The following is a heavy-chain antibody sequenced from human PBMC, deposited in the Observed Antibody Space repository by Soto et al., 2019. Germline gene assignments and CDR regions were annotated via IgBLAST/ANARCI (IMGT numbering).Heavy chain of an antibody. Sequence: VGSLRLSCAASGFTFSSYAMSWVRQAPGKGLEWVSAISGSGGSTYYADSVKGRFTISRDNSKNTLYLQMNSLRAEDTAVYYCAKGTVAGHYYYYGMDVWGQGTTVTVSS. D-gene: IGHD6-19*01. CDR1: GFTFSSYA. V-gene: IGHV3-23*01. CDR2: ISGSGGST. CDR3: AKGTVAGHYYYYGMDV. J-gene: IGHJ6*02.